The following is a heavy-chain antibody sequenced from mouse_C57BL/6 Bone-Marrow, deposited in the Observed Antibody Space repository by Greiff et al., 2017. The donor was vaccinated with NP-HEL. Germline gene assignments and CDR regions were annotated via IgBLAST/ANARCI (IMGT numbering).Heavy chain of an antibody. CDR1: GYSITSGYY. D-gene: IGHD1-1*01. CDR3: ERAPLTAVVAWYFDV. J-gene: IGHJ1*03. V-gene: IGHV3-6*01. CDR2: IRYDGSN. Sequence: EVKLQESGPGLVKPSQSLSLTCSVTGYSITSGYYWNWIRQFPGNKLEWMGYIRYDGSNTSNPSHKNPISITRDTSTNQCLLKLNPVTTEDTATYYCERAPLTAVVAWYFDVWGTGTTVTVSS.